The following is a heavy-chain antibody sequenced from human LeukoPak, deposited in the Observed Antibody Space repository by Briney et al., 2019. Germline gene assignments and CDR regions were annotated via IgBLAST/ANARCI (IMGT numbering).Heavy chain of an antibody. CDR2: IYPGDSDT. J-gene: IGHJ6*02. V-gene: IGHV5-51*01. CDR3: ARSLYSSYCYYGMDV. Sequence: GESLKISCKGSGYSFTSYWIGWVRQMPGKGLEWMGIIYPGDSDTRYSPSFQGQVTISADKSISTAYLQWSSLKASDTAMYYCARSLYSSYCYYGMDVWGQGTTVTVSS. D-gene: IGHD4-11*01. CDR1: GYSFTSYW.